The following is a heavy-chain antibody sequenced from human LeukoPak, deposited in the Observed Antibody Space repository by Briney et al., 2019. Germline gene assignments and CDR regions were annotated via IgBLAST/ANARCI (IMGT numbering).Heavy chain of an antibody. V-gene: IGHV3-23*01. J-gene: IGHJ4*02. CDR1: GITLSNYG. CDR2: ISDSGGRT. Sequence: GGSLRLSYAVSGITLSNYGMSWVRQAPGKGLGWVAGISDSGGRTNYADSVKGRFTISRDNPKNTLYLQMNSLRAEDTAVYFCAKRGVVIRVILVGFHKEAYYFDFWGQGALVTVSS. D-gene: IGHD3-22*01. CDR3: AKRGVVIRVILVGFHKEAYYFDF.